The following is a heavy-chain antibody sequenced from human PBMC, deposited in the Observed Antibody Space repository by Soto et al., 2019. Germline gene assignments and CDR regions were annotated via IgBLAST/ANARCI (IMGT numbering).Heavy chain of an antibody. Sequence: GGSLRLSCAASGFTFSSYGMHWVRQAPGKGLEWVAVISYDGSNKYYADSVKGRFTISRDNSKNTLYLQMNSLRAEDTAVYYCAKGELPLYRSGSIDYRGQGALVPVSS. J-gene: IGHJ4*02. CDR2: ISYDGSNK. CDR1: GFTFSSYG. V-gene: IGHV3-30*18. D-gene: IGHD3-10*01. CDR3: AKGELPLYRSGSIDY.